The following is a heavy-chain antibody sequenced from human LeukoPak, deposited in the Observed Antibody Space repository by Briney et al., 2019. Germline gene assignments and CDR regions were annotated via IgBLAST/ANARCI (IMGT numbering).Heavy chain of an antibody. CDR3: ARDSQIYCSGGSCYSYFDY. D-gene: IGHD2-15*01. CDR1: GFTFRNYA. J-gene: IGHJ4*02. V-gene: IGHV3-23*01. CDR2: ISGSGGST. Sequence: PGGSLRLSCAASGFTFRNYAMSWVRQAPGKGLEWVSLISGSGGSTYYADSVKGRFTISRDNAENSLFLQMNSLTAEDTAVYYCARDSQIYCSGGSCYSYFDYWGQGTLVTVSS.